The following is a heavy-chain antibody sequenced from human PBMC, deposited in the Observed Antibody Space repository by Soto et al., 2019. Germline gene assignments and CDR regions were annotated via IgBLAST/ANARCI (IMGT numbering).Heavy chain of an antibody. J-gene: IGHJ4*02. D-gene: IGHD5-18*01. V-gene: IGHV3-30*18. CDR2: ISNDGSNK. Sequence: QVQLVESGGGVVQPGGSLRLSCAASGFTFSSYGIHWVRQAPGKGLEWVSLISNDGSNKYYADSVKGRFTISRDNSKNTLYLHLNSLRADDTAVYYCAKDHGYTYGWENFCDYWGQGTLVAVSS. CDR1: GFTFSSYG. CDR3: AKDHGYTYGWENFCDY.